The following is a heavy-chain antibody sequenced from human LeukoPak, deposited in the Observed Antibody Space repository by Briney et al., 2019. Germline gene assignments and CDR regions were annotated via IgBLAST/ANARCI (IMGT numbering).Heavy chain of an antibody. CDR3: ARDQAPYYDSSGYYYSPRPTFDY. D-gene: IGHD3-22*01. V-gene: IGHV1-2*02. CDR2: INPNSGGT. J-gene: IGHJ4*02. Sequence: EASVKVSCKASGYTFTGYYMHWVRQAPGQGLEWMGWINPNSGGTNYAQKFQGRVTMTRGTSISTAYMELSRLRSDDTAVYYCARDQAPYYDSSGYYYSPRPTFDYWGQGTLVTVSS. CDR1: GYTFTGYY.